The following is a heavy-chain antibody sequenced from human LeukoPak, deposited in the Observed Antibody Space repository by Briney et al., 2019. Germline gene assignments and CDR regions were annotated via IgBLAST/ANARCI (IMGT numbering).Heavy chain of an antibody. CDR2: ISAYNGNT. CDR1: GYTLASYG. CDR3: AREKVEHYYYYYYMDV. D-gene: IGHD1-1*01. J-gene: IGHJ6*03. V-gene: IGHV1-18*01. Sequence: ASVKVSCKASGYTLASYGISWVRQAPGQGREWMGWISAYNGNTNYAQKLQGRVTMTTDTSTSTAYMELRGLRSDDTAVYYCAREKVEHYYYYYYMDVWGKGTTVTVSS.